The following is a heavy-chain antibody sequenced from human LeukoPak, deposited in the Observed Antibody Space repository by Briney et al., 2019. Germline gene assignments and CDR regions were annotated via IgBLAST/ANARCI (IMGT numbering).Heavy chain of an antibody. D-gene: IGHD3-10*01. Sequence: SETLSLTCIVSGGSISSSSYYWGWIRQPPGKGLEWIGSIYYSGSTYYNPSLKSRVTISVDTSKNQFSLKLSSVTAADTAVYYCARVSNPNYGSGTLDYWGQGTLVTVSS. CDR1: GGSISSSSYY. CDR2: IYYSGST. V-gene: IGHV4-39*07. CDR3: ARVSNPNYGSGTLDY. J-gene: IGHJ4*02.